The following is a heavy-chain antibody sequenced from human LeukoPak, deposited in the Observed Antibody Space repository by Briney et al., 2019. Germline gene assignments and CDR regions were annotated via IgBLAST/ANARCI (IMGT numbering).Heavy chain of an antibody. CDR1: GFTFSDYH. CDR2: ISSSGTTI. J-gene: IGHJ4*02. V-gene: IGHV3-11*01. CDR3: ARRRDSGSLQHFDY. Sequence: PGGSLRLSCAASGFTFSDYHMSWIRLAPGKGLEWVSYISSSGTTIYYADSVKGRFTISRDNAKNSLYLQMNSLRAEDTAVYFCARRRDSGSLQHFDYWGQGTLVTVSS. D-gene: IGHD1-26*01.